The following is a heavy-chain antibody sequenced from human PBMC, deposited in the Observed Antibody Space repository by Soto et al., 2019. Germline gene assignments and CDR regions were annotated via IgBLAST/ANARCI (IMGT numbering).Heavy chain of an antibody. CDR3: ARIVGATDNFDY. V-gene: IGHV1-69*06. CDR1: GGTFSSYA. J-gene: IGHJ4*02. CDR2: IIPIFGTA. D-gene: IGHD1-26*01. Sequence: ASVKVSCKASGGTFSSYAISWVRQAPGQGLEWMGGIIPIFGTANYAQKFQGRVTITADKSTSTAYMELSGLRSEDTAVYYCARIVGATDNFDYWGQGTQVTVSS.